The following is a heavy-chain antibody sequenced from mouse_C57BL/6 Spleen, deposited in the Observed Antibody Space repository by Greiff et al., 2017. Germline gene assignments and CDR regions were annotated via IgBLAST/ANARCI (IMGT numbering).Heavy chain of an antibody. D-gene: IGHD1-1*01. J-gene: IGHJ2*01. CDR2: IDPANGNT. CDR1: GFNIKNTY. V-gene: IGHV14-3*01. CDR3: ARYESYYDSSPDY. Sequence: VQLQQSVAELVRPGASVKLSCTASGFNIKNTYMHWVKQRPEQGLEWIGRIDPANGNTNYAPKFQGQATITEDTSSNTAYLQLSSLTSEDTAIYYCARYESYYDSSPDYWGQGTTLTVSS.